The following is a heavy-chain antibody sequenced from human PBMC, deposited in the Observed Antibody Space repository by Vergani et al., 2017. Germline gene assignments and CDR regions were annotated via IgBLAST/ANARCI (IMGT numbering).Heavy chain of an antibody. Sequence: QLQLQESGPGLVKPSATLSLTCSVSGASIRSSNYYWGRIRQPPGKGLEWIASIYYSGSTYYNPSLKSRVTISVDTSKNQFSLKLGSVTAADTAIYYCARHRGSGGFFPSSYFYGMDVWGHGTTVTVSS. V-gene: IGHV4-39*01. CDR3: ARHRGSGGFFPSSYFYGMDV. CDR2: IYYSGST. J-gene: IGHJ6*02. D-gene: IGHD3-10*01. CDR1: GASIRSSNYY.